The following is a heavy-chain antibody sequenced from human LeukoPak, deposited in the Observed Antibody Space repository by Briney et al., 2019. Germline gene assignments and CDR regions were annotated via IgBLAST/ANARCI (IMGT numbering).Heavy chain of an antibody. CDR3: TRESGSYYGNDY. CDR2: INPNNGAT. Sequence: ASVKVSCKASGYTFTGYYMHWVRQAPGRGLEWMGRINPNNGATNYAQKLQGRVTITGDTSISTAYMELSSLRSDDTAVYYCTRESGSYYGNDYWGQGTLVTVSS. CDR1: GYTFTGYY. J-gene: IGHJ4*02. D-gene: IGHD1-26*01. V-gene: IGHV1-2*06.